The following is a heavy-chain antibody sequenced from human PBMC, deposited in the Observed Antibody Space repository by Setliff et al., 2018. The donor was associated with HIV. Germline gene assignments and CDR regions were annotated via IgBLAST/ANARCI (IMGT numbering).Heavy chain of an antibody. D-gene: IGHD2-2*01. Sequence: SVKVSCKASGGTFGIYGISWVRQAPGQGLEWMGGTIPMFGTANYAQKFQGRVTITTDESTNTGYMELRSLRSEDTAVYYCARESACSSTSCPKVLDYWGQGTLVTVS. CDR2: TIPMFGTA. CDR3: ARESACSSTSCPKVLDY. J-gene: IGHJ4*02. CDR1: GGTFGIYG. V-gene: IGHV1-69*05.